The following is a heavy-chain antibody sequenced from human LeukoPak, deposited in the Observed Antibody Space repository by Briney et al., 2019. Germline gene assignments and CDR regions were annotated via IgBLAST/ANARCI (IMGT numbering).Heavy chain of an antibody. CDR1: GFTFSSYS. Sequence: GGSLRLSCAASGFTFSSYSMNWVRQAPGKGLEWVSFISTSSSYIYYADSVKGRFTISRDNAKNSLYLQMNRLRAEDTAVYYCARVRDSSAYLLRPAFDIWGQGTMVPVSS. V-gene: IGHV3-21*01. CDR2: ISTSSSYI. J-gene: IGHJ3*02. D-gene: IGHD3-22*01. CDR3: ARVRDSSAYLLRPAFDI.